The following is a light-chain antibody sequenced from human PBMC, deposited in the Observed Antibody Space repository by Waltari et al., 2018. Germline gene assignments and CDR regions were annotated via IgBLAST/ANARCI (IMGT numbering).Light chain of an antibody. CDR2: DFI. CDR3: KSYTGTGSWV. J-gene: IGLJ3*02. CDR1: KSDVGFYNY. V-gene: IGLV2-14*03. Sequence: QSALTQPASVSGPPGQSITISCTGTKSDVGFYNYVSWYQQHPAKAPKVIIYDFIQRPSGISNRFSGSKSGNTASLIISGLQADDEADYYCKSYTGTGSWVFGGGTKLTVL.